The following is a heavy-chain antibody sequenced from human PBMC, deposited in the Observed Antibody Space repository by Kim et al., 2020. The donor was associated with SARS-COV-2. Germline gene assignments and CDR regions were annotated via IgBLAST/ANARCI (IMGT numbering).Heavy chain of an antibody. Sequence: SETLSLTCNVSGDSVSSPSYYWGWIRQPPGKGLEWLATVFFNGVSFYETSLKSRLIISVDKSQNQFSLSLLSVTAADTAVYFCARLHGKTSVARYYFDSWGQGAPGHRLL. CDR1: GDSVSSPSYY. V-gene: IGHV4-39*01. J-gene: IGHJ4*02. CDR2: VFFNGVS. CDR3: ARLHGKTSVARYYFDS.